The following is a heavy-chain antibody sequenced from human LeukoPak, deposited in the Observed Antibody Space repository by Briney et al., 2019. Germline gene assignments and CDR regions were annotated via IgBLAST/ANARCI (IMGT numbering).Heavy chain of an antibody. V-gene: IGHV1-8*01. CDR1: GYTFTSYD. Sequence: ASVKVSCKASGYTFTSYDINWVRQATGQGLEWMGWMNPNSGNTGYAQKFQGRVTMARNTSISTAYMELSSLRSEDTAVYYCAADSSGWFDYYYYMDVWGKGTTVTVSS. CDR3: AADSSGWFDYYYYMDV. D-gene: IGHD6-19*01. CDR2: MNPNSGNT. J-gene: IGHJ6*03.